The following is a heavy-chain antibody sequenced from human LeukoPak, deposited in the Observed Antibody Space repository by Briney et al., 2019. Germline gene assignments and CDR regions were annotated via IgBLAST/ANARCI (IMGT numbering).Heavy chain of an antibody. CDR2: IWYNGSNK. CDR3: AREGPRGNSQFDY. D-gene: IGHD2/OR15-2a*01. CDR1: GFTFSSYG. Sequence: GGSLRLSCAASGFTFSSYGMHWVRQAPGRGLEWVALIWYNGSNKYYADSVKGRFTISRDNSKNTLYLQMNSLRAEDTAVYYCAREGPRGNSQFDYWGQGTLVTVSS. J-gene: IGHJ4*02. V-gene: IGHV3-33*01.